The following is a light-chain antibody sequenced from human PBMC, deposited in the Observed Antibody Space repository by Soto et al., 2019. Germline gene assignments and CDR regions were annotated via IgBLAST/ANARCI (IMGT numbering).Light chain of an antibody. CDR1: QSISSRS. J-gene: IGKJ3*01. CDR2: GAS. Sequence: EIVLTQSPDTLSLSPGERATLSCRASQSISSRSLAWYQQKPGQAPRLLIYGASSRATGIPDRFSGSGSGTDLTLTISRLEPEDFAVYYCQQYGSSPFTFGPGTKVDIK. V-gene: IGKV3-20*01. CDR3: QQYGSSPFT.